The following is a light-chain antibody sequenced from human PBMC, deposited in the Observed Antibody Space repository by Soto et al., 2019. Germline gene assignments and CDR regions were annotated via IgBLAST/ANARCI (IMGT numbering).Light chain of an antibody. V-gene: IGKV1-39*01. Sequence: DSQMTQSPSSLYASVGDIVTINCRASQSISSYLNWYQQKPGKAPKLLMYVASSLQSGVPSRFSGSGSGTDFTLTISSLQPEDFATYYCQQSYSTPWTFGQGTKVDIK. CDR3: QQSYSTPWT. CDR2: VAS. J-gene: IGKJ1*01. CDR1: QSISSY.